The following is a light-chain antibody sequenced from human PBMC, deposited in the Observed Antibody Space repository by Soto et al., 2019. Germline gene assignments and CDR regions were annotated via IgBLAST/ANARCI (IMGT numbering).Light chain of an antibody. Sequence: SALPQPASVSGSPGQSITLSCTGTSSDVGGYEYVSWYQQHPDKAPKLMIYEVTNRPSGVSNRFSGSKSGNTASLTISGLQAEDEADYYCSSYTSSTTWVFGGGTKLTVL. CDR1: SSDVGGYEY. CDR2: EVT. V-gene: IGLV2-14*01. J-gene: IGLJ3*02. CDR3: SSYTSSTTWV.